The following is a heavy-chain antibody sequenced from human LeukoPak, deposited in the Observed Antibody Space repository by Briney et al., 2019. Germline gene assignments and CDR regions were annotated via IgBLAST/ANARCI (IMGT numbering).Heavy chain of an antibody. V-gene: IGHV3-7*01. Sequence: GGSLSLYCAASGFNFNTFWMTWVRQAPGKGLEWVANIKEDGSEEYYVDSVKGRFTISRDNAKNSPYLQMNSLRAEDTAVYYCARPRYCSSISCYFHAFDVWGQGTMVTVSS. J-gene: IGHJ3*01. CDR1: GFNFNTFW. D-gene: IGHD2-2*01. CDR2: IKEDGSEE. CDR3: ARPRYCSSISCYFHAFDV.